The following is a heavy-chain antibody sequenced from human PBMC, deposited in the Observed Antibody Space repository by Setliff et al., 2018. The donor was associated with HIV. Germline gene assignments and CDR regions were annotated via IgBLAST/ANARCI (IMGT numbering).Heavy chain of an antibody. D-gene: IGHD3-16*01. CDR3: ARARGSVAYINTFDS. CDR1: GGSLSTYY. J-gene: IGHJ4*02. CDR2: IYISRNT. V-gene: IGHV4-4*08. Sequence: SETLSLTCGVYGGSLSTYYWSWIRQPPGKGLEWIGYIYISRNTNYNTSLKGRVAMSVDRSKNQFSLKLNSVTAADTAVYYCARARGSVAYINTFDSWGQGTLVTVSS.